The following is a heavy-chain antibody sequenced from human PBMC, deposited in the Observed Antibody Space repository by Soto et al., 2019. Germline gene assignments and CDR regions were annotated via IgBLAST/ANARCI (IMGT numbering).Heavy chain of an antibody. J-gene: IGHJ4*02. D-gene: IGHD6-13*01. Sequence: SETLSLTCTVSGGSISSYYWSWIRQPPGKGLEWIGYIYYSGSTNYNPSLKSRVTISVDTSKNQFSLKLSSVTAADTAVYYCAREGEAAAGTFDYWGQGTLVTVPS. CDR2: IYYSGST. V-gene: IGHV4-59*01. CDR1: GGSISSYY. CDR3: AREGEAAAGTFDY.